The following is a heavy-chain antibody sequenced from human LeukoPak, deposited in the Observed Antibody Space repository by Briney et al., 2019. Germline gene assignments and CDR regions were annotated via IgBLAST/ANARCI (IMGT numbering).Heavy chain of an antibody. J-gene: IGHJ4*02. Sequence: GASVKVSCKASGYTFTGYYMHWVRQAPGQGLEWMGRINPSSGGTNYAQKFQGRVTMTRDTSISTAYMELSRLRSDDTAVYYCARDRGSSGPNRFDYWGQGTLVTVSS. D-gene: IGHD6-19*01. CDR1: GYTFTGYY. CDR3: ARDRGSSGPNRFDY. V-gene: IGHV1-2*06. CDR2: INPSSGGT.